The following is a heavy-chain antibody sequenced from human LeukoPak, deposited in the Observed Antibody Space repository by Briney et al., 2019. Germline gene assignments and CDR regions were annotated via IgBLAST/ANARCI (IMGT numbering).Heavy chain of an antibody. CDR3: ARTHCSSTSCSLFDP. Sequence: GASVKVSCKASGYTFTSYYMHWVRQAPGQGLEWMGIINPSGGSTSYAQKFQGRVTITADKSTSTAYMELSSLRSEDTAVYYCARTHCSSTSCSLFDPWGQGTLVTVSS. V-gene: IGHV1-46*01. CDR1: GYTFTSYY. CDR2: INPSGGST. J-gene: IGHJ5*02. D-gene: IGHD2-2*01.